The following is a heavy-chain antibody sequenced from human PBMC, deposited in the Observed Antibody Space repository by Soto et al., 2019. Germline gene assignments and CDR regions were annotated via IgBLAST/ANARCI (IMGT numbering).Heavy chain of an antibody. J-gene: IGHJ4*02. CDR3: ARGGYYYDSSGYYPLSSIDY. Sequence: VASVKVSCKASGYTFTGYYMHWVRQAPGQGLEWMGWINPNSGGTNYAQKFQGWVTMTRDTSISTAYMELSRLRSDDTAVYYCARGGYYYDSSGYYPLSSIDYWGQGTLVTVSS. D-gene: IGHD3-22*01. V-gene: IGHV1-2*04. CDR2: INPNSGGT. CDR1: GYTFTGYY.